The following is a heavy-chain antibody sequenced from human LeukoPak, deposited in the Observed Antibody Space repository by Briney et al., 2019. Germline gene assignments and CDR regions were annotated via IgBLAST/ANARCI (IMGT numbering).Heavy chain of an antibody. D-gene: IGHD3-10*01. CDR1: GFSISSPYY. CDR2: IYTSGST. J-gene: IGHJ5*02. Sequence: SETLSLTCTVSGFSISSPYYWSWIRQPAGKGLEWIGRIYTSGSTNYNPSLKSRVTISVDTSKNQFSLKLSSVTAADTAVYYCASIMVRGVRNWFDPWGQGTLVTVSS. V-gene: IGHV4-61*02. CDR3: ASIMVRGVRNWFDP.